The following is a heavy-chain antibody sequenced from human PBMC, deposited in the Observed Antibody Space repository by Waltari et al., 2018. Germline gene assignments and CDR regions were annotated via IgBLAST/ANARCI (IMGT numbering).Heavy chain of an antibody. CDR3: VRDVNDDPRGDY. Sequence: QVQLVQSGTEVTKPVASVEVSCQAFGYTFTAYFLHWVRQAPGQGLGWMGWLDPKTGDRNSAPRVQGRVTMTRDTSINTAYLKVTSLKSDDTAVYYCVRDVNDDPRGDYWGQGTLVTVSS. CDR1: GYTFTAYF. J-gene: IGHJ4*02. V-gene: IGHV1-2*02. CDR2: LDPKTGDR. D-gene: IGHD1-1*01.